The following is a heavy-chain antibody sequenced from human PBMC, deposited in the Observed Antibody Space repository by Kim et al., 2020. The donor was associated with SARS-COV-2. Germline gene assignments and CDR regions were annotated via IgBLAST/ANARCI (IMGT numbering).Heavy chain of an antibody. CDR1: GFTFSSYA. D-gene: IGHD2-15*01. Sequence: GGSLRLSCAASGFTFSSYAMHWVRQAPGKGLEWVAVISYDGSNKYYADSVKGRFTISRDNSKNTLYLQMNSLRAEDTAVYYCAVEGRESKDYYFDYWGQG. CDR3: AVEGRESKDYYFDY. CDR2: ISYDGSNK. J-gene: IGHJ4*02. V-gene: IGHV3-30-3*01.